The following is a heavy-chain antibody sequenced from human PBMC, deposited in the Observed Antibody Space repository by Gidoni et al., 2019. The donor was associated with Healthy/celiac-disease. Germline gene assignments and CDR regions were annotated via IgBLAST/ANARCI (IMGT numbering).Heavy chain of an antibody. CDR1: GFTFSRYG. CDR3: ARVNDYVWGSYRH. Sequence: QVQLVESGGGVVQPGRSLRLSCAASGFTFSRYGMPWIRQAPGKGLEWVAVIWYDGSNKYYADSVKGRFTISRENSKNTLYLQMNSLRAEDTAVYYCARVNDYVWGSYRHWGQGTLVTVSS. D-gene: IGHD3-16*02. V-gene: IGHV3-33*01. CDR2: IWYDGSNK. J-gene: IGHJ4*02.